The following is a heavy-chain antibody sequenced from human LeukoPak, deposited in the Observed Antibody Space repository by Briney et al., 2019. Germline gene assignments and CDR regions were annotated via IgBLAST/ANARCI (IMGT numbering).Heavy chain of an antibody. CDR3: ARDSSTSNHFDY. Sequence: VASVKVSCKASGGTFSSYAISWVRQAPGQGLEWMGGIIPIFGTANYAQKFQGRVTITADKSTSTAYMELSSLRFEDTAVYYCARDSSTSNHFDYWGQGTLVTVSS. D-gene: IGHD2-2*01. J-gene: IGHJ4*02. CDR2: IIPIFGTA. V-gene: IGHV1-69*06. CDR1: GGTFSSYA.